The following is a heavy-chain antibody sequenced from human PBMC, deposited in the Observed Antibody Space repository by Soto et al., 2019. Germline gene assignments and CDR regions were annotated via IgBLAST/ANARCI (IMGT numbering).Heavy chain of an antibody. CDR1: GFTFSSYS. CDR3: AREPVVPAAIGWFDP. CDR2: ISSSSSTI. D-gene: IGHD2-2*01. V-gene: IGHV3-48*02. Sequence: GGSLRLSCAASGFTFSSYSMNWVRQAPGKGLEWVSYISSSSSTIYYADSVKGRFTISRDNAKNSLYLQMNSLRDEDTAVYYCAREPVVPAAIGWFDPWGQGTLVTVSS. J-gene: IGHJ5*02.